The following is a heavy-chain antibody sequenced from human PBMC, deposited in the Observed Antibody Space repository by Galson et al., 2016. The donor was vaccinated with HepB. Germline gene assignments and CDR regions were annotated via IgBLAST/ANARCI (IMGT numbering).Heavy chain of an antibody. CDR1: GFTFSGSA. CDR2: IRSKPHNYAT. J-gene: IGHJ4*02. D-gene: IGHD3-10*01. CDR3: TKSVTMIRGLWYYFDY. Sequence: SLRLSCAASGFTFSGSAMHWVRQAPGKGLEWVGRIRSKPHNYATAYAASVKGRFTISRDDSENTAYLQMNSLKTEDTAVYYCTKSVTMIRGLWYYFDYWGQGTLVTVSS. V-gene: IGHV3-73*01.